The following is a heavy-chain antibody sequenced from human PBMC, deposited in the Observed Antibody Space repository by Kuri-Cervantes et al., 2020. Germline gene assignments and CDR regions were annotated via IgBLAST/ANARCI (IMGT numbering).Heavy chain of an antibody. J-gene: IGHJ4*02. CDR3: AKVTWYDSGDR. V-gene: IGHV3-21*04. Sequence: GESLKISCAASGFTFSSYSMNWVRQAPGKGLEWVSSISSSSSYIYYADSVKGRFTISRDNAKNSLYLQMNSLTAEDTAVYYCAKVTWYDSGDRWGQGTLVTVSS. D-gene: IGHD3-10*01. CDR1: GFTFSSYS. CDR2: ISSSSSYI.